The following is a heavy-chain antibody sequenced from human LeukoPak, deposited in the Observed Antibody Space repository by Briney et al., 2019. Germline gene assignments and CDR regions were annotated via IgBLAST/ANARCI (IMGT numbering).Heavy chain of an antibody. J-gene: IGHJ5*02. Sequence: GGSLRLSCAASGFTFSSYWMHWVRHAPGKGLVWVSRINSDGSSTSYADSVKGRFTISRDNAKNTLYLQMNSLRAEDAAVYYCARGVGYCSSTSCYWWFDPWGQGTLVTVSS. D-gene: IGHD2-2*01. CDR2: INSDGSST. CDR1: GFTFSSYW. CDR3: ARGVGYCSSTSCYWWFDP. V-gene: IGHV3-74*01.